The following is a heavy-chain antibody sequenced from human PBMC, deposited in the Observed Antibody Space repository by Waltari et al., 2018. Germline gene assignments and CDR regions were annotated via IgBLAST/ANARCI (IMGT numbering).Heavy chain of an antibody. CDR3: ARGKVEDANNFDP. Sequence: QVQLQESGPGLVTPSQTLSLTCTASGGSISSGTYWWAWIRQPAGKGLECVGRVYTRGNTDYSPSLTSRATISLDTSKNQFSLELRSVTAADTAVYYCARGKVEDANNFDPWGQGTLVIVSS. J-gene: IGHJ5*02. CDR1: GGSISSGTYW. CDR2: VYTRGNT. V-gene: IGHV4-61*02. D-gene: IGHD2-8*01.